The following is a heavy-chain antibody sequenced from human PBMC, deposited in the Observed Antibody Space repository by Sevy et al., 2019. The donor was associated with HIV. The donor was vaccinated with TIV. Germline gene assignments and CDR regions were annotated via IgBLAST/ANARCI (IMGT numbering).Heavy chain of an antibody. V-gene: IGHV4-34*01. D-gene: IGHD4-17*01. J-gene: IGHJ5*02. CDR1: GGSFSGYY. CDR3: ARGRKTTVVTGVWFDP. CDR2: INHSGST. Sequence: SETLSLTCAVYGGSFSGYYWSWIRQPPGKGLEWIGEINHSGSTNYNPSLKSRVTISVDTSKNQFSLKLSSVTAADTAVYYCARGRKTTVVTGVWFDPWGQGTLVTVSS.